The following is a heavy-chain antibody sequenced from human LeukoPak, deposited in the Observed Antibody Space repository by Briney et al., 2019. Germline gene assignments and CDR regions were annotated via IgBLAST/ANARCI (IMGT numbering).Heavy chain of an antibody. V-gene: IGHV1-2*02. CDR2: INPNSGGT. CDR3: ARERPVYAFDI. Sequence: GASVKVSCKASGYTFTSYGISWVRQAPGQGLEWMGWINPNSGGTNYAQKFQGRVTMTRDTSISTAYMELSRLRSDDTAVYYCARERPVYAFDIWGQGTMVTVSS. CDR1: GYTFTSYG. J-gene: IGHJ3*02.